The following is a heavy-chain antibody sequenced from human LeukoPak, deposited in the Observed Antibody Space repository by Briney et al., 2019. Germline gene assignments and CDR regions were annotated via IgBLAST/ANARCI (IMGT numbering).Heavy chain of an antibody. J-gene: IGHJ5*02. Sequence: SETLSLTCTVSGGSISSSSYYWGWIRQPPGTGLEWIGSIYYSGSTYYNPSLKSRVTISVDTSKNQFSLKLSSVTAADTAVYYCATQPTRIVVGGWFDPWGQGTLVTVSS. CDR3: ATQPTRIVVGGWFDP. CDR2: IYYSGST. V-gene: IGHV4-39*01. D-gene: IGHD1-26*01. CDR1: GGSISSSSYY.